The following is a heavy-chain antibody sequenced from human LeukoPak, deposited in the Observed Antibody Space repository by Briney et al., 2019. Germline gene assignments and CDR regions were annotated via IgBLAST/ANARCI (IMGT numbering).Heavy chain of an antibody. J-gene: IGHJ4*02. CDR1: GGSFSGYY. CDR2: INHSGST. D-gene: IGHD5-24*01. V-gene: IGHV4-34*01. CDR3: ATINGYLIDY. Sequence: SEILSLTCAVYGGSFSGYYWSWIRQPPGKGLEWIGEINHSGSTNYNPSLKSRVTISVDTSKNQFSLKLSSVTAADTAVYYCATINGYLIDYWGQGTLVTVSS.